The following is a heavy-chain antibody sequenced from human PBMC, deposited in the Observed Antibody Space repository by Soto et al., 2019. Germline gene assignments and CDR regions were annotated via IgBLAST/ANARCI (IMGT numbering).Heavy chain of an antibody. Sequence: ASVKVSCKASGYTFTGYYVHWVRQAPGQGLEWMGWINPNSGDTYLAQRFQGRVTMNRDTSIGTAYMELRGLTSDDTAEYYCAKGGAIVAAGTRVYLYNAMDVWGQGTTVTISS. CDR2: INPNSGDT. J-gene: IGHJ6*02. CDR3: AKGGAIVAAGTRVYLYNAMDV. CDR1: GYTFTGYY. V-gene: IGHV1-2*02. D-gene: IGHD1-26*01.